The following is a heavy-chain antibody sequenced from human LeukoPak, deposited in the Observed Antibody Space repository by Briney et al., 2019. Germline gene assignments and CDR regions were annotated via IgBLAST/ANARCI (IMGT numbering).Heavy chain of an antibody. D-gene: IGHD5-24*01. Sequence: GGSLRLSCAASGIPFSRSGMHWVRRAPGKGLDWVAFIYYDGSSKYYADSVKGRFTISRDNSKNTLYLQMNSLRAEDTAVYYCARFKDGYNRFDTWGQGTLVTVSP. CDR1: GIPFSRSG. CDR3: ARFKDGYNRFDT. V-gene: IGHV3-33*01. J-gene: IGHJ5*02. CDR2: IYYDGSSK.